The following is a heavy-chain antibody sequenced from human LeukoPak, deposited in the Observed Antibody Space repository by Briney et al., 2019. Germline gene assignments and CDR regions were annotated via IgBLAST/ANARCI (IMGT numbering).Heavy chain of an antibody. J-gene: IGHJ3*02. CDR3: ARGRSITILRGVAISDGFDI. V-gene: IGHV3-74*01. CDR2: VNSDGSGT. D-gene: IGHD3-10*01. CDR1: GFTFSPYW. Sequence: GGSLRLSCAASGFTFSPYWIHWVRQAPGKGLVWVSHVNSDGSGTSYADSVKGRFTISRDNAKNTVYLQMNSLRAEDTAVYYCARGRSITILRGVAISDGFDIWGQGTKVTVS.